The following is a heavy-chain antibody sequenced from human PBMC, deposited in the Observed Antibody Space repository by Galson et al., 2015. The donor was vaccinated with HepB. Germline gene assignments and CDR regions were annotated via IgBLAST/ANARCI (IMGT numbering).Heavy chain of an antibody. Sequence: SVKVSCKASGYTFSSNAMNWVRQAPGQGLKWMGWINTNTGNPTYAQGFTRRFVFSLDTTVSTAYLQISSLKAEDTAVYYCARGGGKGRYCSSTSCYGYWGQGTLVTVSS. CDR2: INTNTGNP. D-gene: IGHD2-2*01. J-gene: IGHJ4*02. CDR1: GYTFSSNA. V-gene: IGHV7-4-1*02. CDR3: ARGGGKGRYCSSTSCYGY.